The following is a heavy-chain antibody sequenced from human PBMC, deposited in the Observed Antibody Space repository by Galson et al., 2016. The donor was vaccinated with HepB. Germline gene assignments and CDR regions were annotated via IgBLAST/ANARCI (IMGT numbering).Heavy chain of an antibody. Sequence: SLRLSCAASGFTFGNYGMSWVRQAPGKGLEWVSGISGSGGSTYYTDSVKGRFTISRDNSRNTLYRQMNSLRAEDTAIYFCAQVPSGGIVVEPGWGWFDPWGQGTLVTVSS. CDR1: GFTFGNYG. D-gene: IGHD3-22*01. J-gene: IGHJ5*02. V-gene: IGHV3-23*01. CDR2: ISGSGGST. CDR3: AQVPSGGIVVEPGWGWFDP.